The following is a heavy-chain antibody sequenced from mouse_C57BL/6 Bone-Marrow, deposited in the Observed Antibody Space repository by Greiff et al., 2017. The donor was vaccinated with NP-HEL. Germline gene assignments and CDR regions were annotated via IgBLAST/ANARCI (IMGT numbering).Heavy chain of an antibody. CDR3: ARKGIYYGSSFAY. Sequence: EVQLKESGPELVKPGASVKISCKASGYSFTDYNMNWVKQSNGKSLEWIGGINPNYGTTRYNQKFQGKATLTVDKSSSTAYMQLNSMTSEDSAVYYCARKGIYYGSSFAYWGQGTLVTVSA. J-gene: IGHJ3*01. V-gene: IGHV1-39*01. D-gene: IGHD1-1*01. CDR2: INPNYGTT. CDR1: GYSFTDYN.